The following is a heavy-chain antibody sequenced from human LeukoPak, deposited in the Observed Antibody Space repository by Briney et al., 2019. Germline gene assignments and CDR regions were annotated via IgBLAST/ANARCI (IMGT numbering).Heavy chain of an antibody. D-gene: IGHD3/OR15-3a*01. CDR2: ISGRDAYT. V-gene: IGHV3-23*01. Sequence: GGSLRLSCAASGFSISIYAMSWVRQAPGKGLEWVSSISGRDAYTYYAGSVKGRFTISRENSKSTLFLQMDSLRDEDTAVYYCARLRDGVRTGYYDYWGPGTQVSVSS. CDR3: ARLRDGVRTGYYDY. CDR1: GFSISIYA. J-gene: IGHJ4*02.